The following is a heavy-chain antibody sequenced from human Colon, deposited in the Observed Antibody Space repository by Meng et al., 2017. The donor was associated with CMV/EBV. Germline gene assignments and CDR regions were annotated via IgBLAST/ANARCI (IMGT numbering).Heavy chain of an antibody. Sequence: GGSLRLSCAASGLPFSGADMNWVRQAPGKGLEWVGQIRSKVDNYAIAYSASVKGRFTISRDDSKNMAYLHMNNLRTDDTAVYYCTHYGPETYTTDYWGRGTLVTVSS. V-gene: IGHV3-73*01. D-gene: IGHD3-10*01. CDR3: THYGPETYTTDY. CDR2: IRSKVDNYAI. J-gene: IGHJ4*02. CDR1: GLPFSGAD.